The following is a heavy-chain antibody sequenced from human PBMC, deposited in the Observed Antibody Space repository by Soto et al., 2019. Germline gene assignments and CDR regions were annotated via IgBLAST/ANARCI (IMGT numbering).Heavy chain of an antibody. CDR2: IYYSGIT. CDR3: ARYKSNYYYGMDV. V-gene: IGHV4-59*01. CDR1: GGSISSYY. D-gene: IGHD1-20*01. Sequence: SETLSLTCTVSGGSISSYYWSWIRQPPGKGLEWIGYIYYSGITNYNPSLKSRVTISVDTSKNQFSLKLSSVTAADTAVYYCARYKSNYYYGMDVWGQETTVTVS. J-gene: IGHJ6*02.